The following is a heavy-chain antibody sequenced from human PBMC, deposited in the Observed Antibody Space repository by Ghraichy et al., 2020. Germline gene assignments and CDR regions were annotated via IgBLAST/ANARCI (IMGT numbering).Heavy chain of an antibody. Sequence: GGSLSLSCAASGFTFSSYSMNWVRQAPGKGLEWVSSISSGSSYEYYADSVKGRFTVSRDNAKNSLYLQMNSLRPKDTAVYFCARGTRYIAAAGTYFDYWGQGTLVTVSS. D-gene: IGHD6-13*01. CDR2: ISSGSSYE. J-gene: IGHJ4*02. CDR3: ARGTRYIAAAGTYFDY. CDR1: GFTFSSYS. V-gene: IGHV3-21*01.